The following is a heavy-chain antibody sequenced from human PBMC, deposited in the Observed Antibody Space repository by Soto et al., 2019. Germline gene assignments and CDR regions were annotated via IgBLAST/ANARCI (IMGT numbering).Heavy chain of an antibody. CDR2: MNPNSGNT. J-gene: IGHJ6*02. CDR1: GYTFTSYD. CDR3: ASCSGGSCDYYYYGMDV. Sequence: QVQLVQSGAEVKKPGASVKVSCKASGYTFTSYDINWVRQATGQGLEWMGWMNPNSGNTGYAQKFQGRVTMTRNTSXSXXYMELSSLRSEDTAVYYCASCSGGSCDYYYYGMDVWGQGTTVTVSS. D-gene: IGHD2-15*01. V-gene: IGHV1-8*01.